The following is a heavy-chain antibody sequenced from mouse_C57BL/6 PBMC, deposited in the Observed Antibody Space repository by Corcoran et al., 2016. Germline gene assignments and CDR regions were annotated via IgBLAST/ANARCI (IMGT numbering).Heavy chain of an antibody. CDR1: GFNSKDYY. J-gene: IGHJ3*01. CDR2: IDPEEGDT. CDR3: TTDLLREGFAY. Sequence: EVQLQQSGAELVRTGASVKVDCTASGFNSKDYYMHWVKQRPEQGMEWIGRIDPEEGDTEYAPKFQGKATMTADTSSNTAYLQLSSLTSEDTAVYYCTTDLLREGFAYCRQGTLVTVSA. D-gene: IGHD1-1*01. V-gene: IGHV14-1*01.